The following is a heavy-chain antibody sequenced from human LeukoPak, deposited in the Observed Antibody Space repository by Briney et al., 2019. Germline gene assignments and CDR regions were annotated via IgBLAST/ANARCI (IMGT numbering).Heavy chain of an antibody. Sequence: GGSLRLSCAASGFTLSSYSMSWVRQAPGKGLEWVSSISSTSHIYYADSLKGRFTISRDNAKNSLYLQMNSLRAEDTAVYYCAREGYCSSTSCYTLGDAFDIWGQGTMVTVSS. CDR3: AREGYCSSTSCYTLGDAFDI. D-gene: IGHD2-2*02. V-gene: IGHV3-21*04. J-gene: IGHJ3*02. CDR1: GFTLSSYS. CDR2: ISSTSHI.